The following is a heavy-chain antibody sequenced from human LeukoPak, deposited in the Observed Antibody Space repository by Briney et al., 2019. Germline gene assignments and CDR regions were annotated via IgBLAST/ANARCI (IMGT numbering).Heavy chain of an antibody. Sequence: SETLSLTCTVSGGSISSYYWSWIRQPPGKGLEWIGYIYYSGSTNYNPSLKSRVTISVDTSKNQFSLKLSSVTAADTAVYYCASTLYYSNYYYGMDVWGQGTTVTVSS. CDR3: ASTLYYSNYYYGMDV. D-gene: IGHD3-10*01. J-gene: IGHJ6*02. CDR1: GGSISSYY. V-gene: IGHV4-59*08. CDR2: IYYSGST.